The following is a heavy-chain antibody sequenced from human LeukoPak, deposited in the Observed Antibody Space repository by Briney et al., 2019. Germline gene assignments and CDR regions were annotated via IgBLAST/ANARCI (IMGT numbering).Heavy chain of an antibody. CDR1: GFTFSSYA. J-gene: IGHJ3*02. CDR3: ARKMGTLGHAFDI. D-gene: IGHD7-27*01. V-gene: IGHV3-23*01. Sequence: GGSLRLSCAASGFTFSSYAMSWVRQAPGKGLEWVSGISGSGDSTYYADSVKGRFTISRDNAKNSLYLQMNSLRAEDTAVYYCARKMGTLGHAFDIWGQGTMVTVSS. CDR2: ISGSGDST.